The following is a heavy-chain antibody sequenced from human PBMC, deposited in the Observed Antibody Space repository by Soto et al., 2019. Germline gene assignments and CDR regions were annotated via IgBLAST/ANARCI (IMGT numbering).Heavy chain of an antibody. Sequence: GWSLRLSCVASGFIFSNDWMSWVRQAPGKGLEWVGSIKPDGSQRWHADSVKGRFTISRDNAKNSLYLQMNSLRAEDTALYYCANPTDLDYWGQGTPVTASS. J-gene: IGHJ4*02. CDR1: GFIFSNDW. CDR2: IKPDGSQR. CDR3: ANPTDLDY. V-gene: IGHV3-7*01.